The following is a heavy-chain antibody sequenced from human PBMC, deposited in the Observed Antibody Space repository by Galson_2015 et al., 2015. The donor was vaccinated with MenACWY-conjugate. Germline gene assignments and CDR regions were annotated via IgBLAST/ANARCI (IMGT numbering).Heavy chain of an antibody. V-gene: IGHV4-59*01. CDR3: ARDRVIYDSSGYSQTYGMDV. CDR1: GGSISSYY. CDR2: IYYSGST. J-gene: IGHJ6*02. D-gene: IGHD3-22*01. Sequence: ETLSLTCTISGGSISSYYWSWIRQPPGKGLEWIGYIYYSGSTNYNPSLKSRVTISVDTSRNQFSLKLSSVTAAGTAVYYCARDRVIYDSSGYSQTYGMDVWGQGTTVTVSS.